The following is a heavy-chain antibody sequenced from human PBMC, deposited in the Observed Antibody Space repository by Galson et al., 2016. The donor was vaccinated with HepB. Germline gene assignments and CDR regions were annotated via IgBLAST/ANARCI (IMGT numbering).Heavy chain of an antibody. V-gene: IGHV3-33*01. CDR2: IWYDGSNK. CDR3: ARFGGSLGMDV. Sequence: SLRLSYAASGFTFSDFGMHWVRQAPGKGLEWVALIWYDGSNKHYADSVKGRFTISRDNSKNTLYLQMNSLTAEDTAVYYCARFGGSLGMDVWGQGTTVTVSS. D-gene: IGHD2-15*01. CDR1: GFTFSDFG. J-gene: IGHJ6*02.